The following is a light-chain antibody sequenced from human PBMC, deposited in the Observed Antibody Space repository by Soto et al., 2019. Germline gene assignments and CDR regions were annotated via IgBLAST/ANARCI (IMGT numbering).Light chain of an antibody. CDR2: GAS. J-gene: IGKJ5*01. CDR1: QTITSN. CDR3: QQYNNWPPIT. Sequence: EVVMTQSPATLSVSPGNTVTLPCRANQTITSNLAWYQQKPGQAPRLLIYGASTRATGIPVRFSGSGSGTEFTLTISSLQSEDFAVYYCQQYNNWPPITFGQGTRLEI. V-gene: IGKV3-15*01.